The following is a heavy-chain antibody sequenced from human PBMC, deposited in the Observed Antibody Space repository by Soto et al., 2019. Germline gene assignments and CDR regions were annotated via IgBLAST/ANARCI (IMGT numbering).Heavy chain of an antibody. CDR3: ARGLIVVVVAATMYNWFDP. CDR1: GYTFTSYA. CDR2: INAGNGNT. D-gene: IGHD2-15*01. Sequence: ASVKVSCKASGYTFTSYAMHWVRQAPGQRLEWMGWINAGNGNTKYSQKFQGRVTITRDTSASTAYMELSSLRSEDTAVYYCARGLIVVVVAATMYNWFDPWGQGTLVTVSS. J-gene: IGHJ5*02. V-gene: IGHV1-3*01.